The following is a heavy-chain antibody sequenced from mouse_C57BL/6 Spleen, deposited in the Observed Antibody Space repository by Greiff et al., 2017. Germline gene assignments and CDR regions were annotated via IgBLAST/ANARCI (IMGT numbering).Heavy chain of an antibody. J-gene: IGHJ2*01. D-gene: IGHD2-3*01. CDR3: ARSYDALDY. Sequence: VQLQQSGPELVKPGASVKISCKASGYTFTDYYMNWVKQSHGKSLEWIGDINPNNGGTSYNQKFKGKATLPVDKSSSTAYMELRSLTSEDSAVYYCARSYDALDYWGQGTTLTVSS. CDR1: GYTFTDYY. CDR2: INPNNGGT. V-gene: IGHV1-26*01.